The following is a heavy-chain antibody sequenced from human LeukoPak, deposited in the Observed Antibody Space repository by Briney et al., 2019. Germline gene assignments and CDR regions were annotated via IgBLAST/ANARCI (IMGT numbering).Heavy chain of an antibody. CDR3: AKGRTYYYDSSGDY. Sequence: PGRSLRLSCAASGFTFDDYAMHWVRQAPGKGLEWVSGISWNSGSIGYADSVKGRFTISRDNAKNSLYLQMNSLRAEDTALYYCAKGRTYYYDSSGDYWGQGTLVTVSS. V-gene: IGHV3-9*01. CDR1: GFTFDDYA. J-gene: IGHJ4*02. CDR2: ISWNSGSI. D-gene: IGHD3-22*01.